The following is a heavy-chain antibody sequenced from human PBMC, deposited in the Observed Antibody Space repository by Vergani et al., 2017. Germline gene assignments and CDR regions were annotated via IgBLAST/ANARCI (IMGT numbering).Heavy chain of an antibody. D-gene: IGHD1-1*01. CDR1: SHTFQTYG. J-gene: IGHJ3*01. Sequence: VLLEQSGSEVKKPGASVSVSCKGSSHTFQTYGISWVRQAPGKGLEWMAWIRPYTGHTIYAQKFQDRVTMTADTSTNTAYMELRSLRSDDTAVYFCARVAPSNSEVTPTAFDVWGQGTMVTVSS. CDR2: IRPYTGHT. V-gene: IGHV1-18*01. CDR3: ARVAPSNSEVTPTAFDV.